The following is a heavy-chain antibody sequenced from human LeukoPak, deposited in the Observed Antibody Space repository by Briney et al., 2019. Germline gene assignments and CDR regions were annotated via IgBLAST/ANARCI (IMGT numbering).Heavy chain of an antibody. CDR3: ATHRVVASAGWFDP. Sequence: SETLPLTCTVSGDSMSSYHWSWLRQPPGKGLEWIGYVIYSGRTNYNPSLKSRVTISVDKSKNQFSLKVNSVAAADTAVYYCATHRVVASAGWFDPWGQGTLVTVSS. J-gene: IGHJ5*02. V-gene: IGHV4-59*08. D-gene: IGHD2-2*01. CDR2: VIYSGRT. CDR1: GDSMSSYH.